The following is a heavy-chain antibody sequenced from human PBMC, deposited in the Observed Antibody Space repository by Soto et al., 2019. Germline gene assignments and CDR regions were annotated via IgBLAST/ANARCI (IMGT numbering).Heavy chain of an antibody. D-gene: IGHD2-2*01. J-gene: IGHJ6*02. CDR2: ISSDGTST. CDR1: GFTFSDDW. V-gene: IGHV3-74*01. CDR3: ARQYHMDS. Sequence: EVQLVESGGGLVQPGGSLRLSCAGSGFTFSDDWMHWLRQAPGKGLVWVSRISSDGTSTIYADSVKGRFTISRDNDKSTLYLKMNSLRAEERAVYYCARQYHMDSWGQGTTVTVSS.